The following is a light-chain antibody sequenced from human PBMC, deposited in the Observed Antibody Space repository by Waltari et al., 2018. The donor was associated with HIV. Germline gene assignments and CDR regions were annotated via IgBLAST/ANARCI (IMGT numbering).Light chain of an antibody. CDR1: QSINNW. J-gene: IGKJ4*01. CDR3: QQYGAYPT. CDR2: KAS. Sequence: DIQMTQSPSTLSASVGDRVIITCRASQSINNWLAWYQQKPGKAPKLLIYKASSLESGVPSRFSGSGSGTEFTLTISSLQPDDFVTYYCQQYGAYPTFGGGTKVEIK. V-gene: IGKV1-5*03.